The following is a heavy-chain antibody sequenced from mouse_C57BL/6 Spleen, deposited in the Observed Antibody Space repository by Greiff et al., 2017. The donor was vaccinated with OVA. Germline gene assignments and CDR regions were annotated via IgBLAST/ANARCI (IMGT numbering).Heavy chain of an antibody. D-gene: IGHD1-1*01. V-gene: IGHV2-6-1*01. CDR3: ARHYYGSSYGGYFDV. J-gene: IGHJ1*03. Sequence: QVQLKESGPGLVAPSQSLSITCTVSGFSLTSYGVHWVRQPPGKGLEWLVVIWSDGSTTYNSALKSRLSISKDNSKSQVFLKMNSLQTDDTAMYYWARHYYGSSYGGYFDVWGTGTTVTVSS. CDR1: GFSLTSYG. CDR2: IWSDGST.